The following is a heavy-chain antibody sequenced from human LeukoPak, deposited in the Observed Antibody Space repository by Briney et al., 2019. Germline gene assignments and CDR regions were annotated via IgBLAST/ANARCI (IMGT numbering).Heavy chain of an antibody. CDR3: ATEYGSGRGYFDY. V-gene: IGHV1-2*02. CDR1: GYTFTGYY. J-gene: IGHJ4*02. Sequence: ASVKVSCKASGYTFTGYYMHWVRQAPGQGLEWMGWINPNSGGTNYAQKFQGRVTMTRDTSISTAYMELSSLRSEDTAVYYCATEYGSGRGYFDYWGQGTLVTVSS. CDR2: INPNSGGT. D-gene: IGHD3-10*01.